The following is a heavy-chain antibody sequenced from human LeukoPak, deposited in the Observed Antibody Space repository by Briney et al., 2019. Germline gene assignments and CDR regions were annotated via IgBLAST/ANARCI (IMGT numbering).Heavy chain of an antibody. J-gene: IGHJ4*02. CDR3: ARAPTTVVTRGATLDY. CDR2: ISGSGGST. Sequence: GGSLRLSCAASGFTFSSYAMSWVRQAPGKGLEWVSAISGSGGSTYYADSVKGRFTISRDNSKNTLYLQMNSLRAEDTAVYYCARAPTTVVTRGATLDYWGQGTLVTVSS. CDR1: GFTFSSYA. V-gene: IGHV3-23*01. D-gene: IGHD4-23*01.